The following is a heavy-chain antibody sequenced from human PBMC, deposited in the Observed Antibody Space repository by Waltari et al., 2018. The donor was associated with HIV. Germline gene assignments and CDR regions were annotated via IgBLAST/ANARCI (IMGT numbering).Heavy chain of an antibody. CDR3: ARPVAATFYFDY. CDR2: INPNTGGT. V-gene: IGHV1-2*02. CDR1: GYSFTAYY. Sequence: QVQLVQSGAEVKKPGASVKVSCKTSGYSFTAYYMHRVRQAPGQGLEWMGWINPNTGGTNYAQKFQGRVTMTWDTSISTIYMDLNRLTSDDTAIYYCARPVAATFYFDYWGQGTLVTVSS. J-gene: IGHJ4*02. D-gene: IGHD6-19*01.